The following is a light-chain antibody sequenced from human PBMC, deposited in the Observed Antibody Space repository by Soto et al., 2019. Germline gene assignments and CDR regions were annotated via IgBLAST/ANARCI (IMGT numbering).Light chain of an antibody. CDR2: DVS. J-gene: IGLJ2*01. CDR1: SSDGGGYNY. V-gene: IGLV2-14*01. Sequence: QSALTQPASVSGSPGQSITISCTGTSSDGGGYNYVSWYQQHPGKAPKLMIYDVSNRPSGVSNRFSGSKSGNTASLTISGLQAEDEADYSCSSYTSSSTLDVVFGGGTKLTVL. CDR3: SSYTSSSTLDVV.